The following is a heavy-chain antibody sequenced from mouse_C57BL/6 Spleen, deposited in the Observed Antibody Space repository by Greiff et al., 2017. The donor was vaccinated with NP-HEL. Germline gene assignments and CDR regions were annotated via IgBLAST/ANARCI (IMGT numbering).Heavy chain of an antibody. Sequence: EVQLQQSGPELVKPGASVKISCKASGYTFTDYYMNWVKQSHGKSLEWIGDINPNNGGTSYNQKFKGKATLTVDKSSSTAYMELRSLTSEDSAVYYCAATAPSWFAYWGKGTLVTVSA. V-gene: IGHV1-26*01. CDR1: GYTFTDYY. J-gene: IGHJ3*01. D-gene: IGHD1-2*01. CDR2: INPNNGGT. CDR3: AATAPSWFAY.